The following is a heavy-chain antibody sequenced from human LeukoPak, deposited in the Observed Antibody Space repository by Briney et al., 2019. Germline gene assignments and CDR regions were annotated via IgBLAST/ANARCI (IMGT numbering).Heavy chain of an antibody. CDR3: AKDRYHYDSSAFDY. V-gene: IGHV3-53*01. J-gene: IGHJ4*02. CDR1: GFTVSSNY. D-gene: IGHD3-22*01. CDR2: IYSGGST. Sequence: GGSLRLSCAASGFTVSSNYMSWVRQAPGKGLEWVSVIYSGGSTYYADSVKGRFTISRDNSKNTLYLLMNSLRAEDTAVYYCAKDRYHYDSSAFDYWGQGTLVTVSS.